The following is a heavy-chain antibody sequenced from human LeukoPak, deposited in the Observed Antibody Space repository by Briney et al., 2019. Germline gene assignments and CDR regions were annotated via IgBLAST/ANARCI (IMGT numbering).Heavy chain of an antibody. V-gene: IGHV1-69*01. Sequence: SVKVSCKASGGTFSSYAISRVRQAPGQGLEWMGGIIPISGTANYAQKFQGRVTITADESTSTAYMELSSLRSEDTAVYSCAREGDYYGSGSYYHDAFDIWGQGTMVTVSS. CDR2: IIPISGTA. D-gene: IGHD3-10*01. CDR1: GGTFSSYA. J-gene: IGHJ3*02. CDR3: AREGDYYGSGSYYHDAFDI.